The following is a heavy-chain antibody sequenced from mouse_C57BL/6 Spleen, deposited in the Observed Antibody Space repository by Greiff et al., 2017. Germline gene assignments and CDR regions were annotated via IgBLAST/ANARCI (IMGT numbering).Heavy chain of an antibody. CDR3: ARNAYDVYYRYWYFDV. CDR2: IYLDDDK. Sequence: QVTLKESGPGILQSSQTLSLTCSFSGFSLSNSGMGVSWIRQPSGKGLEWLAPIYLDDDKCYNPSLKSRLTISKDTARNQVFLKHTSVDTADTATYYSARNAYDVYYRYWYFDVWGTGTTVTVSS. J-gene: IGHJ1*03. V-gene: IGHV8-12*01. CDR1: GFSLSNSGMG. D-gene: IGHD2-3*01.